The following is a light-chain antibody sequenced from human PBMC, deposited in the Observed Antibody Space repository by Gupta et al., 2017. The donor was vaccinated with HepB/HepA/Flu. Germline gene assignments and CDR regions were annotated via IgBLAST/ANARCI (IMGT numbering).Light chain of an antibody. CDR1: STDIGRYNY. Sequence: QSPLTQPASVSASPGQSITIPCTGTSTDIGRYNYVSWYQQHPGKAPKLIIYEARSRPSGIFNRFSGSKSGNTASLTISGLQAEDEADYYCSSYTNSSTRLFGGGTKLTVL. CDR3: SSYTNSSTRL. J-gene: IGLJ2*01. V-gene: IGLV2-14*01. CDR2: EAR.